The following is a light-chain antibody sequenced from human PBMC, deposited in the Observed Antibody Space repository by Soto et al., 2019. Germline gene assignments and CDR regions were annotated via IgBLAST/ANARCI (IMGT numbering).Light chain of an antibody. CDR1: QSVSSSY. CDR3: QQYGSSPPVT. CDR2: GAS. Sequence: EIVLTQSPGTLSLSPGERATLSCRASQSVSSSYLAWYQQKPGQAPRLLIYGASSRATGIPDRFSGSGSGTDFTLTISRLEPEDFPVYYCQQYGSSPPVTFGPGTKVDIK. J-gene: IGKJ3*01. V-gene: IGKV3-20*01.